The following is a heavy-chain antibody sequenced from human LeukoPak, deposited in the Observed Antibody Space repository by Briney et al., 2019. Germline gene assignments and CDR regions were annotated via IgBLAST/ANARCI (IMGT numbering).Heavy chain of an antibody. CDR2: IRYDGSNK. V-gene: IGHV3-30*02. CDR1: GFTFSSYG. CDR3: AKDVSADYYDSSGYYSEYLQH. Sequence: PGRFLRLSCAASGFTFSSYGMHWVRQAPGKGLEWVAFIRYDGSNKYYADSVKGRFTISRDNSKNTLYLQMNRLRAEDTAVYYCAKDVSADYYDSSGYYSEYLQHWGQGTLVTVSS. D-gene: IGHD3-22*01. J-gene: IGHJ1*01.